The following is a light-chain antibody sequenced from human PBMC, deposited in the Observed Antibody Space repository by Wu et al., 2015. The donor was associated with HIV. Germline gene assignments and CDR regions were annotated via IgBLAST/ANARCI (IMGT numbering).Light chain of an antibody. Sequence: EVVLTQSPATLSLSPGERAALSCRASQGVNSNLAWYQHKPGQAPRLLIYLASNRAAGIPARFSGSGSGTDFTLTISRLEPEDFAVYYCQQYGSSPRAFGQGTKVEIK. J-gene: IGKJ1*01. V-gene: IGKV3-20*01. CDR3: QQYGSSPRA. CDR2: LAS. CDR1: QGVNSN.